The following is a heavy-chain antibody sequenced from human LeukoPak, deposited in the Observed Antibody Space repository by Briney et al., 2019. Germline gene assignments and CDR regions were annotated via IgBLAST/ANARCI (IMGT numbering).Heavy chain of an antibody. CDR2: ISGSGGST. D-gene: IGHD6-13*01. V-gene: IGHV3-23*01. CDR3: AKGGQQLVLSDY. Sequence: GGSLRLSCAASGFTFSSYGMSWVRQAPGKGLEWVSAISGSGGSTYYADSVKGRFTTSRDNSKNTLYLQMNSLRAEDTAVYYCAKGGQQLVLSDYWGQGTLVTVSS. J-gene: IGHJ4*02. CDR1: GFTFSSYG.